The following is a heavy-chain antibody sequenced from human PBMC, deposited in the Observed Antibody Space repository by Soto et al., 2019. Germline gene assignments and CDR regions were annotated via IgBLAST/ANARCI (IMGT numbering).Heavy chain of an antibody. CDR1: GGSISSYY. CDR2: IYYSGST. J-gene: IGHJ5*02. CDR3: ASQSIADRRWFEP. D-gene: IGHD6-6*01. V-gene: IGHV4-59*08. Sequence: SETLSLTCTVSGGSISSYYWSWIRQPPGKGLEWIGYIYYSGSTNYNPSLKSRVTISVDTSKNQFSLKLSSVTAADTAVYYCASQSIADRRWFEPWGQGTLVTVSS.